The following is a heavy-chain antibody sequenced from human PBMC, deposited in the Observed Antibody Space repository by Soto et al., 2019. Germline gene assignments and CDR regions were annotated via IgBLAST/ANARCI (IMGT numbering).Heavy chain of an antibody. J-gene: IGHJ4*02. Sequence: EVQLVESGGGMVQPGGSLRVSCAASGFTLSSYSMHWVRQAPGKGLEWVSYISGSGGTIYYADSVKGRFTISRDNAKNSLSVQINSLRDEDTAVYFCARETGLRSSGGAYYVDCWGQGTRVTVSS. V-gene: IGHV3-48*02. CDR2: ISGSGGTI. D-gene: IGHD6-19*01. CDR3: ARETGLRSSGGAYYVDC. CDR1: GFTLSSYS.